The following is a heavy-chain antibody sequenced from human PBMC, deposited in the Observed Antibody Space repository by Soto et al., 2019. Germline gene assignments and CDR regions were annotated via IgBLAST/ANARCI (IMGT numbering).Heavy chain of an antibody. D-gene: IGHD2-2*01. V-gene: IGHV3-30*18. Sequence: PGGSLGLSCTASGFTFSGYGTHWLRQAPGKGLEWVAVISYDGSNKYYADSVKGRFTISRDNSKNTLDLQMKSLRAEDTAVYYCVKERMDQYQLLPFFDYWGQGTLVTVSS. CDR2: ISYDGSNK. CDR1: GFTFSGYG. J-gene: IGHJ4*02. CDR3: VKERMDQYQLLPFFDY.